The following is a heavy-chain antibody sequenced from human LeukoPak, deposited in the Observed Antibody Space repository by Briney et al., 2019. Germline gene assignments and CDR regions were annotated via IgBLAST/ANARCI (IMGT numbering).Heavy chain of an antibody. CDR1: GSTFTNYH. V-gene: IGHV1-8*03. J-gene: IGHJ4*02. Sequence: GASVKVSCKASGSTFTNYHINWVRQASGQGLEWMTWIDPDTGDKGYARKFQDRVTITTDTSISTAYMERSSLSSEYRAVHFFAGTISMTASGYHYGAQGPRDSVST. CDR2: IDPDTGDK. CDR3: AGTISMTASGYHY. D-gene: IGHD2-21*02.